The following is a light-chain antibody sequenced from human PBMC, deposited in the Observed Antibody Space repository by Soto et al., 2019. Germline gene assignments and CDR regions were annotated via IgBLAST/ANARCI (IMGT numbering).Light chain of an antibody. CDR2: EVS. J-gene: IGLJ1*01. V-gene: IGLV2-14*01. CDR1: SSDVGGYNY. Sequence: QSVLTQPASVSGSPGQSITISCTGTSSDVGGYNYVSWYQQHPGKAPKLMIYEVSNRPSGVSNRFSGSKPGNTASLTISGLKAEDEANYYCSSFKGTNSFVFGNGTKV. CDR3: SSFKGTNSFV.